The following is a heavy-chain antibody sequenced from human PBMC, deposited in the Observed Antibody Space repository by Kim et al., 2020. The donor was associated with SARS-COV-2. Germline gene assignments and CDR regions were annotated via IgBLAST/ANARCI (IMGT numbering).Heavy chain of an antibody. J-gene: IGHJ6*02. CDR2: GGT. Sequence: GGTNYAQKFQGRVTMTRDTSISTAYMELSRLRSDDTAVYYCAVVGGMDVWGQGTTVTVSS. CDR3: AVVGGMDV. V-gene: IGHV1-2*02. D-gene: IGHD2-15*01.